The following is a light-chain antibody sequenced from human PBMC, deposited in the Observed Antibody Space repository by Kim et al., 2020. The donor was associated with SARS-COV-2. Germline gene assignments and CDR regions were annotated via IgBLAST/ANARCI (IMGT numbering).Light chain of an antibody. Sequence: SSELTQDPAVSVALGQTVRITCQGDSLRAYSATWYQQKPGLAPVLVVYGKSHLASVIPGRFSGSSAGNTASLTITGARAEDEAVYYCHSRDSSLCHNYLFGPGTKVTVL. CDR1: SLRAYS. J-gene: IGLJ1*01. CDR3: HSRDSSLCHNYL. V-gene: IGLV3-19*01. CDR2: GKS.